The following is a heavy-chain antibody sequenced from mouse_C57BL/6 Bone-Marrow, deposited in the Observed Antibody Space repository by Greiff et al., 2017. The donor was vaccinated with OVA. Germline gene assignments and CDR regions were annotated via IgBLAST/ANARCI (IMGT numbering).Heavy chain of an antibody. V-gene: IGHV5-6*01. Sequence: EVQLVESGGDLVKPGGSLKLSCAASGFTFSSYGMSWVRQTPDKRLEWVATISSGGSYTYYPDSVKGRFTISRDNAKNTLYLQMSSLKSEDTAMYYCARREGKTGTYFDYWGQGTTLTVSS. D-gene: IGHD4-1*01. CDR2: ISSGGSYT. CDR1: GFTFSSYG. J-gene: IGHJ2*01. CDR3: ARREGKTGTYFDY.